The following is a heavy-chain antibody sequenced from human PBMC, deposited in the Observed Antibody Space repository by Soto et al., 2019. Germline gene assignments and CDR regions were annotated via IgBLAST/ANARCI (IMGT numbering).Heavy chain of an antibody. V-gene: IGHV4-30-2*03. J-gene: IGHJ4*02. CDR3: ARRFEAVAGDNYFDY. CDR1: GDSISSGGYS. Sequence: PSETLSLTCAVSGDSISSGGYSWSWIRQPPGKGLEWIGYIYHSGSTYYNPSLKSRVTISVDTSKNQFSLKLSSVTAADTAVYYCARRFEAVAGDNYFDYWGQGTLVTVSS. D-gene: IGHD6-19*01. CDR2: IYHSGST.